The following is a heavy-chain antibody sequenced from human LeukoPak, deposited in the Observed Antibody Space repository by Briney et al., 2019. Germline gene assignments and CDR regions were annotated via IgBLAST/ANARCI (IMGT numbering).Heavy chain of an antibody. V-gene: IGHV3-21*01. J-gene: IGHJ4*02. CDR2: ISSSSSYI. CDR3: ARETYYYDSSGPKRVFDY. CDR1: GFTFSSYS. Sequence: SGGSLRLSCAASGFTFSSYSMNWVRQAPGKGLEWVSSISSSSSYIYYADSVKGRFTISRDNAKNSLYLQMNSLRAEDTAVYYCARETYYYDSSGPKRVFDYWGQGTLVTVSS. D-gene: IGHD3-22*01.